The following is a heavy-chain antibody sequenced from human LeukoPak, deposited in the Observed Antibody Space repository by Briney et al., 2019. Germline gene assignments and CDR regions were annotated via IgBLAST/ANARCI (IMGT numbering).Heavy chain of an antibody. D-gene: IGHD4-17*01. Sequence: GASVKVSCKVSGYTLTELSMHWVRQAPGKGLEWMGGFDPEDGETIYAQKFQGRVTMTEDTSTDTAYMELSSLRSEDTAVYYCATAHGDSVVNAFDSWGQGTMVTVSS. V-gene: IGHV1-24*01. CDR3: ATAHGDSVVNAFDS. CDR2: FDPEDGET. J-gene: IGHJ3*02. CDR1: GYTLTELS.